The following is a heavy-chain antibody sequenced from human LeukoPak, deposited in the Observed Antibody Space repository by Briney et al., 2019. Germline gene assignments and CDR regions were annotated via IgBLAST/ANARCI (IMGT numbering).Heavy chain of an antibody. CDR3: ARGAAAGILRNWYFDL. CDR1: GYAFTAYY. D-gene: IGHD6-13*01. J-gene: IGHJ2*01. V-gene: IGHV1-2*02. Sequence: ASVKVSCKASGYAFTAYYMHWVRQAPGQGLECMGWINPNSGGTNYVQKFQDRVTMTRDTSISTACLELSSLRSDDTAVYYCARGAAAGILRNWYFDLWGRGTLVTVSS. CDR2: INPNSGGT.